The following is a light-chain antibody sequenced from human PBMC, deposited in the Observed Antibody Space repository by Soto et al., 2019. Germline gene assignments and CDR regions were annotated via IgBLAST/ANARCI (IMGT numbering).Light chain of an antibody. J-gene: IGLJ2*01. V-gene: IGLV1-40*01. CDR2: GNT. CDR1: SSNIGAGYD. CDR3: HSFDSSLSASVV. Sequence: QSVLTQPPSVSGAPGQRVTISCTGSSSNIGAGYDVHWYQQLPGTAPKLLIYGNTNRPSGVPDRFSGSKSGTSASLAITGLQDEDEAAYYCHSFDSSLSASVVFGGGTKLTVL.